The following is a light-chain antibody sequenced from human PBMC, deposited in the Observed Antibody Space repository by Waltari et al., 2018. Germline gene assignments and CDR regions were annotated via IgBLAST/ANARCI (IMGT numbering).Light chain of an antibody. CDR3: AAWDDSLNGRWV. Sequence: QPEMSQPPSVSGTPGQTVTLPRSVRSPNVGTHVVNRYQQLPGTAPKLLIYRNDQRPAGGPDRFSGSKSGTSASLAISGLQAEDEADYYCAAWDDSLNGRWVFGAGTKLTVL. CDR1: SPNVGTHV. J-gene: IGLJ2*01. V-gene: IGLV1-44*01. CDR2: RND.